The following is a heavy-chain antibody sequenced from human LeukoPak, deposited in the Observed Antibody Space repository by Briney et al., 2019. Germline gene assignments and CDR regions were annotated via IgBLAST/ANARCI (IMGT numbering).Heavy chain of an antibody. CDR2: INHSGST. Sequence: SETLSLTCAVYGGSFSGYYWSWIRQPPGKGLVWIGEINHSGSTNYSPSLKSRVTISVDTSKNQFSLKLSSVTAADTAVYYCARPASSHYYGSGSYFRKWGQGTLVTVSS. CDR1: GGSFSGYY. V-gene: IGHV4-34*01. CDR3: ARPASSHYYGSGSYFRK. D-gene: IGHD3-10*01. J-gene: IGHJ4*02.